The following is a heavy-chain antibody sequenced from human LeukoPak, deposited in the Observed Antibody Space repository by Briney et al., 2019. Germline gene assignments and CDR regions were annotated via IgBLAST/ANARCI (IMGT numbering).Heavy chain of an antibody. CDR3: TTALLSTLLWFGENAFDI. CDR1: GFTFSNAW. D-gene: IGHD3-10*01. V-gene: IGHV3-15*01. J-gene: IGHJ3*02. Sequence: GGSLRLSCAASGFTFSNAWMSWVRQAPGKGLEWVGRIKSKTDGGTTDYAAPVKGRFTISRDDSKNTLYLQMNSLKTEDTAVYYCTTALLSTLLWFGENAFDIWGQGTMVTVSS. CDR2: IKSKTDGGTT.